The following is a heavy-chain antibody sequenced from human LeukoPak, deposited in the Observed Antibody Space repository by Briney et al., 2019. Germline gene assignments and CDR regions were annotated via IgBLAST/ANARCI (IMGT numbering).Heavy chain of an antibody. CDR2: LSSSSSYI. J-gene: IGHJ3*02. Sequence: GGPLRLSCAASGFTFSSFSMNCVPPAPGKGLEWCSSLSSSSSYIYYADPVKGRFTISRDNAKNSLYLQMTSLRAEDTAVYYCARDYYDILTGYEGAFDIWGQGTMVTVSS. CDR1: GFTFSSFS. CDR3: ARDYYDILTGYEGAFDI. D-gene: IGHD3-9*01. V-gene: IGHV3-21*01.